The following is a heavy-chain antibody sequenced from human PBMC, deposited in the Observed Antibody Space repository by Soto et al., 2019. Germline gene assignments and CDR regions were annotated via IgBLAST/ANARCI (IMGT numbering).Heavy chain of an antibody. CDR1: GFTVGSNY. V-gene: IGHV3-66*01. CDR2: IYSGGST. J-gene: IGHJ6*03. Sequence: GGVLRLSCAASGFTVGSNYMSWVRQAPGKGLERVSVIYSGGSTYYADSVKGRFTISRDNSKNTLYLQMNSLRAEDTAVYYCARDQAGVRFGGQGTYYYYIDVWGKGTTVTVSS. D-gene: IGHD3-10*01. CDR3: ARDQAGVRFGGQGTYYYYIDV.